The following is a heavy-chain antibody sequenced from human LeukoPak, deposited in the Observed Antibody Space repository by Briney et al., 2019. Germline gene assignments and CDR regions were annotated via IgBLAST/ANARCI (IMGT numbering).Heavy chain of an antibody. CDR1: GFTFSSYW. J-gene: IGHJ4*02. V-gene: IGHV3-74*01. CDR3: ARSNRDDDY. D-gene: IGHD1-14*01. Sequence: PGRSLRLSCAASGFTFSSYWMHWVRQVPGKGLVWVARINPGGSSITYADSVKGRSTISRDNAKNTLYLQMDSLRAEDTGVYYCARSNRDDDYWGQGTLVTVSS. CDR2: INPGGSSI.